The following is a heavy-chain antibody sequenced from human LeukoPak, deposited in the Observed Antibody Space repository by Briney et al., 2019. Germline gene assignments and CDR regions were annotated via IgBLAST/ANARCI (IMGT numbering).Heavy chain of an antibody. CDR1: GHTLTVHY. D-gene: IGHD6-13*01. Sequence: ASVKVSCKASGHTLTVHYIHWVRQGPGQGLEWMGWISAYNGNTNYAQKLQGRVTMTTDTSTSTAYMELRSLRSDDTAVYYCARDVLPGIAAASNAFDIWGQGTMVTVSS. CDR3: ARDVLPGIAAASNAFDI. CDR2: ISAYNGNT. V-gene: IGHV1-18*04. J-gene: IGHJ3*02.